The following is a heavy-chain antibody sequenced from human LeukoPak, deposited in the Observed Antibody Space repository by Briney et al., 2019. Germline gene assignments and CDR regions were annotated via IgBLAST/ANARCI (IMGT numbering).Heavy chain of an antibody. D-gene: IGHD3-10*01. Sequence: SETLSLTCTVSGGSISSGGYYWRWIRQHPGKGLVWIGYIYYSGSTYYNPSLKSRVTISVDTSKNQFSLKLSSVTAADTAVYYCATAPGINPLAVDYYYGMDVWGKGTTVTVSS. V-gene: IGHV4-31*03. CDR2: IYYSGST. J-gene: IGHJ6*04. CDR3: ATAPGINPLAVDYYYGMDV. CDR1: GGSISSGGYY.